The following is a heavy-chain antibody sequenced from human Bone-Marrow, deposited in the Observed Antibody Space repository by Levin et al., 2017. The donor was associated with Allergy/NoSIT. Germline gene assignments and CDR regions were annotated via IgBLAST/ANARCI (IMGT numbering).Heavy chain of an antibody. J-gene: IGHJ4*02. CDR1: GFTFSTYA. Sequence: GGSLRLSCAASGFTFSTYAMSWVRQAPGKGLEWVSAISGGGATYHADSVRGRFTISRDNSKNTLYLQMNSLRAEDTAVYYCTKQGYYYDSSGDPNFDYWGQGTLVTVSS. CDR2: ISGGGAT. CDR3: TKQGYYYDSSGDPNFDY. D-gene: IGHD3-22*01. V-gene: IGHV3-23*01.